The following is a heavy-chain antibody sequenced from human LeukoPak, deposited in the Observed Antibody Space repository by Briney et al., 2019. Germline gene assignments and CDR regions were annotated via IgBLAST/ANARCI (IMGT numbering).Heavy chain of an antibody. D-gene: IGHD6-19*01. CDR1: GFTFSSYW. CDR3: ARVPYQVGGWYGVGFDY. V-gene: IGHV3-74*01. CDR2: INSDGSST. J-gene: IGHJ4*02. Sequence: PGGSLRLSCAASGFTFSSYWMHWVRQAPGKGLVWVSRINSDGSSTSYADSVMGRFTISRDNAKNTLYLQMNSLRAEDTAVYYCARVPYQVGGWYGVGFDYWGQGTLVTVSS.